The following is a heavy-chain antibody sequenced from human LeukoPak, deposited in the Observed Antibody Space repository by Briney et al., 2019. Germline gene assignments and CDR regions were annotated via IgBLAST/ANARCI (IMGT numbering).Heavy chain of an antibody. J-gene: IGHJ4*02. CDR2: IYYSGST. CDR1: GGSISSNSYY. D-gene: IGHD3-22*01. V-gene: IGHV4-39*07. CDR3: ARIDPYYYDSTPGDY. Sequence: SETLSLTCIVSGGSISSNSYYWGWIRQPPGKGLKWIGSIYYSGSTYYNPSLKSRVTISVDTSKNQFSLKLSSVTAADTAVYYCARIDPYYYDSTPGDYWGQGTLVTVSS.